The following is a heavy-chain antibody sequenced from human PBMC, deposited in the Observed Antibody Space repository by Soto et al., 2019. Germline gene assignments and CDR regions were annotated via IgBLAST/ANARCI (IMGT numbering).Heavy chain of an antibody. CDR3: ARDRDEDGGTSDAFDM. CDR1: GFTFSAYV. Sequence: EVEVLESGGGLVQPGGSLRLSCAASGFTFSAYVMSWVRQAPGKGLEWVSSITSSGGGTYYADSVKGRFTVSRDNSKSTLSLQMNSLRPEDTAVYYCARDRDEDGGTSDAFDMWGQGTMVTVSS. V-gene: IGHV3-23*01. D-gene: IGHD2-15*01. CDR2: ITSSGGGT. J-gene: IGHJ3*02.